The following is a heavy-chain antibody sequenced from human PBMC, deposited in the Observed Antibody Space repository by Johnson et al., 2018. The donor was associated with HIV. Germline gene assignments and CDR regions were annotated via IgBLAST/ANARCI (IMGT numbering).Heavy chain of an antibody. Sequence: MLLVESGGGLVQPGGSLRLSCAASGFTFSNYAMNWVRQAPGKGLEWVSVIYSGGSTYYADSVKGRFTISRDNSKNTLYLQMNSLRAEDTAVYYCARGGGGYDGKGAFDIWGQGTMVTVSS. CDR3: ARGGGGYDGKGAFDI. J-gene: IGHJ3*02. CDR2: IYSGGST. V-gene: IGHV3-66*02. D-gene: IGHD5-12*01. CDR1: GFTFSNYA.